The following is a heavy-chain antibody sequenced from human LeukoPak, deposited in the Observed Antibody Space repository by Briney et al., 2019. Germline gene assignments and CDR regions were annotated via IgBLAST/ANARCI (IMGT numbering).Heavy chain of an antibody. CDR2: IRYDGSNK. D-gene: IGHD3-9*01. Sequence: GGSLRLSCAASGFTFSSYGMHWVRQAPGKGLEWVAFIRYDGSNKYYADSVKGRFTISRDNSKNTLYLQMNSLRAEDTAVYYCAKDLIRYFDWLSPPDYWGQGTLVTVSS. V-gene: IGHV3-30*02. CDR1: GFTFSSYG. CDR3: AKDLIRYFDWLSPPDY. J-gene: IGHJ4*02.